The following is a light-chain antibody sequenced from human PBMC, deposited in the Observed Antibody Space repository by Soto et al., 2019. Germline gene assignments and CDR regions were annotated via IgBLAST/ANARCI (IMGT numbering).Light chain of an antibody. V-gene: IGKV3-11*01. J-gene: IGKJ4*01. Sequence: EIVLTQSPATLSLSLGERATLSCRASQSVSWHLAWYQQKPGQAPRLLMYDAYNRATGIPARFSGSGSGTDFTLTISSLEPEDFAVYYCQQRTDWPLTFGGGTKVEIK. CDR2: DAY. CDR3: QQRTDWPLT. CDR1: QSVSWH.